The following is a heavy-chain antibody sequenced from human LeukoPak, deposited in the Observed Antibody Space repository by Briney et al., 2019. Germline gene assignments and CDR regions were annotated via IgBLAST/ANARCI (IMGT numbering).Heavy chain of an antibody. V-gene: IGHV3-74*01. Sequence: SGGSLRLSCAASGFSFSSYWMHWVRQAPGKGLVWVSRISSDESSTTYADSVRGRFTIPRDNAKNTLYLQMNSLRVEDTAVYYCAREYSSSSGRAFDYWGQGTLVTVSP. D-gene: IGHD6-6*01. CDR1: GFSFSSYW. J-gene: IGHJ4*02. CDR3: AREYSSSSGRAFDY. CDR2: ISSDESST.